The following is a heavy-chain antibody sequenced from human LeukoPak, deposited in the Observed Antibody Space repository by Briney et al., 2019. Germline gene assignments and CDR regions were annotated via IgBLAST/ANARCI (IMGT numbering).Heavy chain of an antibody. CDR2: ISSSSSYI. CDR1: GFTFSSYS. CDR3: AREEGAPIAAANI. J-gene: IGHJ3*02. V-gene: IGHV3-21*04. D-gene: IGHD6-13*01. Sequence: GGSLRLSCAASGFTFSSYSMNWVRQAPGKGLEWVSSISSSSSYIYYADSVKGRFTISRDNAKNSLYLQMNSLRSDDTAVYYCAREEGAPIAAANIWGLGTKVTVSS.